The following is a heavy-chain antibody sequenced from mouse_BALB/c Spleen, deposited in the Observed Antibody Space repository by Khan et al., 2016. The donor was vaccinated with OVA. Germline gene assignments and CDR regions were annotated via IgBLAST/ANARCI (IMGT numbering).Heavy chain of an antibody. CDR1: GFNIKDYY. CDR3: ARSILLYFDY. CDR2: IDPENGNS. Sequence: VQLQQSGAELVRPGALVKLSCKGSGFNIKDYYMQWVKQRPEQGLEWIGWIDPENGNSIYDPKFQGKASITADTSSNTAYLQLSSLTSEDTAGYYGARSILLYFDYGGQGTSLTVSS. V-gene: IGHV14-1*02. D-gene: IGHD2-3*01. J-gene: IGHJ2*03.